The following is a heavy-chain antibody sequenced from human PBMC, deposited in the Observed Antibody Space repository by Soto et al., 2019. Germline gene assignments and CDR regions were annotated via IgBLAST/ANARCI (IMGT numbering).Heavy chain of an antibody. CDR1: GGYISRGGYY. CDR2: IYNSGST. V-gene: IGHV4-31*11. J-gene: IGHJ5*02. Sequence: QVQLQESGPGLVKPSQTLSLTCAVSGGYISRGGYYWSWSRQHPGKGLEWIGYIYNSGSTYYNTSLKSRVTISVDTSKNKLSLKLSTVTAADTAVYYCASRYGYGYIDRWCQGTLVTVSS. CDR3: ASRYGYGYIDR. D-gene: IGHD5-18*01.